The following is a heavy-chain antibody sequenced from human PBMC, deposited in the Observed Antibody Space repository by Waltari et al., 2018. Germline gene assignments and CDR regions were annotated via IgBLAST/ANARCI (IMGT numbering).Heavy chain of an antibody. CDR1: GGSLSSSNW. CDR2: IYHSGST. D-gene: IGHD3-3*01. CDR3: ARVFTIIGVVAPEAYYFDY. J-gene: IGHJ4*02. V-gene: IGHV4-4*02. Sequence: QVQLQESGPGLVKPSGTLSLTCAVSGGSLSSSNWWSWVRQPPGQGLEWIGEIYHSGSTNYNPSLKSRVTISVDKSKNQFSLKLSSVTAADTAVYYCARVFTIIGVVAPEAYYFDYWGQGTLVTVSS.